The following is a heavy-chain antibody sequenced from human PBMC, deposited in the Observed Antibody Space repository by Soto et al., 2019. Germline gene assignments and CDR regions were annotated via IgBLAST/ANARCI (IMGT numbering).Heavy chain of an antibody. CDR3: ARDMGGYYGSGSYLNY. D-gene: IGHD3-10*01. J-gene: IGHJ4*02. CDR1: GGTFSSYT. Sequence: GASVKVSCKASGGTFSSYTISWVRQAPGQGLEWMGRIIPILGIANYAQKFQGRVTITADKSTSTAYMELSSLRSEDTAVYYCARDMGGYYGSGSYLNYWGQGTLVTVSS. CDR2: IIPILGIA. V-gene: IGHV1-69*04.